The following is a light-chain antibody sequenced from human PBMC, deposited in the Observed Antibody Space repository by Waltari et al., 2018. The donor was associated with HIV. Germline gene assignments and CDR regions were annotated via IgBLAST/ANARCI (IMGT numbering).Light chain of an antibody. Sequence: EIVLTQSPGTLSLSPGERATLFCRASQSVSSSYLAWYQQKPGQAPRLLIYGASSRATGIPDRFSGSGSGTDFTLTISRLEPEDSAVYYCQQYGSSPYTFGQGTKLEIK. CDR1: QSVSSSY. CDR3: QQYGSSPYT. CDR2: GAS. V-gene: IGKV3-20*01. J-gene: IGKJ2*01.